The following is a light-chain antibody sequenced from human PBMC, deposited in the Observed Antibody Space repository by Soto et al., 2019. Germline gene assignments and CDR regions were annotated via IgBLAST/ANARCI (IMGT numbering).Light chain of an antibody. V-gene: IGKV1-39*01. CDR1: QTITRN. Sequence: DIQMTQSPPSLSASLGDSVTITCRASQTITRNLNWYQQKPGKPPNLLIFGASSLQSGVPSRFGGSGSGTHFTLTVTNLQPEDFATYFCQQSSTTPWTFGQGTKVEVK. CDR2: GAS. J-gene: IGKJ1*01. CDR3: QQSSTTPWT.